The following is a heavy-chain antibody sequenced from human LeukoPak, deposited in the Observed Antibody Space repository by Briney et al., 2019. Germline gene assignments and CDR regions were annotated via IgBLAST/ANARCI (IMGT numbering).Heavy chain of an antibody. CDR1: GFTFSSHW. V-gene: IGHV3-74*01. CDR3: AKDRRSTAAAIDY. D-gene: IGHD6-13*01. Sequence: GGSLRLSCAASGFTFSSHWMHWVRQAPGKGLVWVSRINSNGSSTSYADSVKGRFTISRDNAKNTLYLQMNSLRAEDTAVYYCAKDRRSTAAAIDYWGQGTLVTVSS. J-gene: IGHJ4*02. CDR2: INSNGSST.